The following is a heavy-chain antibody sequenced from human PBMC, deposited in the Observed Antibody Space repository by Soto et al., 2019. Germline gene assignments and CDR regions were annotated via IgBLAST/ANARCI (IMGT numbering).Heavy chain of an antibody. CDR2: FYYSGST. J-gene: IGHJ4*02. D-gene: IGHD3-22*01. CDR1: GGSISSGPYS. CDR3: ARGAPVVNDY. V-gene: IGHV4-39*07. Sequence: PSETLSLTCTGSGGSISSGPYSWGWIRQPPGKGLEWIGTFYYSGSTHYNPSLESRVTISVDTSKNQFSLKLSSVTAADTAVYYCARGAPVVNDYWGQGTLVTVSS.